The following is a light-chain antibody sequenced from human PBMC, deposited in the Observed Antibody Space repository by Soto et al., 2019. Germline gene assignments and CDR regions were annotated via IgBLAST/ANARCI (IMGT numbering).Light chain of an antibody. Sequence: EIVMTQSPATLSVSPGERATLSCRASQSVSSNLAWYQQKPGQAPRLLIYGASTRATGIPARFSGSGSGTEFTLTISSLQSEDFATYYCQQSYSFPRTFGRGTKVEIK. V-gene: IGKV3-15*01. CDR2: GAS. CDR1: QSVSSN. CDR3: QQSYSFPRT. J-gene: IGKJ4*02.